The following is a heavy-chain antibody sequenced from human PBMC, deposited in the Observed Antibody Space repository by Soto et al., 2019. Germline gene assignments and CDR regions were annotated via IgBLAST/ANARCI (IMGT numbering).Heavy chain of an antibody. V-gene: IGHV1-69*13. D-gene: IGHD3-10*01. CDR2: IVPIYGTR. CDR3: ARDLDYYGSGSHYYYGMGV. J-gene: IGHJ6*02. CDR1: GGTFSSYA. Sequence: SVKVSCKASGGTFSSYAISWVRQAPGQGLEWMGGIVPIYGTRGFAQKFQGRLTITADEPTRTAYMELSSLRSEDTAVYYCARDLDYYGSGSHYYYGMGVWGQGTTVTVSS.